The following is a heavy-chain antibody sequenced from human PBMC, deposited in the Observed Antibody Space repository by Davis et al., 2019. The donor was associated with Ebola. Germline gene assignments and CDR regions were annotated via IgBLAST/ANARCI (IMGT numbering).Heavy chain of an antibody. J-gene: IGHJ4*02. CDR1: GGTFSSYA. CDR2: IIPILGIA. Sequence: AASVKVSCKASGGTFSSYAISWVRQAPGQGLEWMGRIIPILGIANYAQKFQGRVTMTRDTSTSTVYMELSSLRSEDTAVYYCARVRALHYFDYWGQGTLVTVSS. CDR3: ARVRALHYFDY. V-gene: IGHV1-69*04.